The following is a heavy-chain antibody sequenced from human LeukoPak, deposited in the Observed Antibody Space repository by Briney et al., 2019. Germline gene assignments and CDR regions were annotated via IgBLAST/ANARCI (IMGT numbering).Heavy chain of an antibody. CDR1: GYTFTSYD. J-gene: IGHJ3*02. CDR3: AKDWGIFGVVIRFPGYDAFDI. D-gene: IGHD3-3*01. CDR2: MNPNSGNT. V-gene: IGHV1-8*01. Sequence: GASVKVSCKASGYTFTSYDINWVRQATGQGLEWMGWMNPNSGNTGYAQKFQGRVTMTRNTSISTAYMELSSLRSEDTAVYYCAKDWGIFGVVIRFPGYDAFDIWGQGTMVTVSS.